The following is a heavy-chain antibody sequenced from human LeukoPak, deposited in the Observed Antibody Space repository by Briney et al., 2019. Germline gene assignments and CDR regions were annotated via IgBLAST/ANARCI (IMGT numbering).Heavy chain of an antibody. J-gene: IGHJ4*02. Sequence: GGSLRLSCTASGFTFSGSAMHWVRQASGKGLEWVGRIRSKANSYATAYAASVKGRLTISRDDSKNTAYLQMNSLKTEDTAVYYCTWRGCSSATCEYFFDHWGQGTLVTVSS. CDR1: GFTFSGSA. CDR3: TWRGCSSATCEYFFDH. D-gene: IGHD2-2*01. CDR2: IRSKANSYAT. V-gene: IGHV3-73*01.